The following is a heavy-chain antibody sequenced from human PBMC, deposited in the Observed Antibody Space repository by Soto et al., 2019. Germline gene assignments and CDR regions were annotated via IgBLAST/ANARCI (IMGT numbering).Heavy chain of an antibody. Sequence: QVFLVQSGAEVKKPGASVKVSCKASGYNFTTYGLSWVRQTPAHGLEWMGWISADSGYTQYAQFLQDRLTMTRDTSTNTGYMELRDLTSDDTGIYYCARDRPPGSLYGMDAWGQGTAVTVSS. CDR3: ARDRPPGSLYGMDA. V-gene: IGHV1-18*01. CDR2: ISADSGYT. J-gene: IGHJ6*02. CDR1: GYNFTTYG.